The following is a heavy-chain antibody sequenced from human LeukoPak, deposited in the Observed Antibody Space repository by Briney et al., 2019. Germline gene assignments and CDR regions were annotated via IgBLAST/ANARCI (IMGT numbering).Heavy chain of an antibody. CDR2: ISGSGGST. Sequence: GGSLRLSCAASGFTFSSYEMNWVRQAPGKGLEWVSAISGSGGSTYYADSVKGRFTISRDNSKNTLYLQMNSLRAEDTAIYYCAKGVLPTGFDYWGQGTLVTVSS. V-gene: IGHV3-23*01. J-gene: IGHJ4*02. CDR1: GFTFSSYE. CDR3: AKGVLPTGFDY. D-gene: IGHD3-10*01.